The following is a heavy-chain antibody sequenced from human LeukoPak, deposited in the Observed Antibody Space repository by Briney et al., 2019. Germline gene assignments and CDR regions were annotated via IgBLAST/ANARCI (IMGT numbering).Heavy chain of an antibody. V-gene: IGHV6-1*01. Sequence: SSQTLSLTCAISGDSVSSNSVTWNWIRQYPSRGLEWLGRSYYRSTWYNDYAVSVRGRITVNPDTSKNQFSLHLNSVTAADTAVYYCASGSGSYYFGGPDYWGQGTLVTVSS. CDR2: SYYRSTWYN. CDR3: ASGSGSYYFGGPDY. D-gene: IGHD1-26*01. CDR1: GDSVSSNSVT. J-gene: IGHJ4*02.